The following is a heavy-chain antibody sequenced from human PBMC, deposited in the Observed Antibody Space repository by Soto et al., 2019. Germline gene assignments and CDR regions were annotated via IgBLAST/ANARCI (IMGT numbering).Heavy chain of an antibody. J-gene: IGHJ6*02. D-gene: IGHD2-2*01. CDR3: ARALGYCSSTSFYGYGMDV. V-gene: IGHV1-69*13. CDR2: IIPIFGTA. Sequence: ASVKVSCKASGGTFSSYAISWVRQAPGQGLEWMGGIIPIFGTANYAQKFQGRVTITADESTSTAYMELSSLRSEDTAVYYCARALGYCSSTSFYGYGMDVWGQGTTVTVSS. CDR1: GGTFSSYA.